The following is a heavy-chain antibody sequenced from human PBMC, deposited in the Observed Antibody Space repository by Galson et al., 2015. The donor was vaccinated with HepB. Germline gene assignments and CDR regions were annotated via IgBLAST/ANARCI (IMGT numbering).Heavy chain of an antibody. J-gene: IGHJ4*02. Sequence: LRLSCAASGFTFSSYGMHWVRQAPGKGLEWVAVISYDGSNKYYADSVKGRFTISRDNSKNTLYLQMNSLRAEDTAVYYCAKDSSRGAKRYYFDYWGQGTLVTVSS. D-gene: IGHD3-10*01. CDR3: AKDSSRGAKRYYFDY. CDR2: ISYDGSNK. V-gene: IGHV3-30*18. CDR1: GFTFSSYG.